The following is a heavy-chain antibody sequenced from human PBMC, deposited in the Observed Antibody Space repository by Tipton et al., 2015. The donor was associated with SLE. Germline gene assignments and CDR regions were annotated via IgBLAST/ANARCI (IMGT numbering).Heavy chain of an antibody. Sequence: LRLSCTVSGGSISIRSYYWAWIRQPPGKGLECIGNINYSGTASYNPSLKSRVTISVDTSKNQFSLKLSSVTAADTAVYYCARDSQFLPYGMDVWGQGTTVTVSS. CDR3: ARDSQFLPYGMDV. D-gene: IGHD5-24*01. J-gene: IGHJ6*02. CDR2: INYSGTA. V-gene: IGHV4-39*07. CDR1: GGSISIRSYY.